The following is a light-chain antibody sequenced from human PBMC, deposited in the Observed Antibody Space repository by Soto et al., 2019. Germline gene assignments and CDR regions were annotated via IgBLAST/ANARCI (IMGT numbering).Light chain of an antibody. Sequence: DIQMTQSPSSLSASVRDRVTITCRTRLSISSYLTWYQQKPGQAPKLLIYAASSMQSGVPSRFSGSGSGTDFTLTISRLQPEDFATYYCQQSYSTPLTFGGGTKVDIK. J-gene: IGKJ4*02. CDR3: QQSYSTPLT. V-gene: IGKV1-39*01. CDR2: AAS. CDR1: LSISSY.